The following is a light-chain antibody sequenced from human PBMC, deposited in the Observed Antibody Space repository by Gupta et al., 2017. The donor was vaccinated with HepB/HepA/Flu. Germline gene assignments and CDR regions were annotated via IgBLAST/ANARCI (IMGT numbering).Light chain of an antibody. CDR2: AAS. J-gene: IGKJ2*02. V-gene: IGKV1-39*01. CDR3: HQTYSDRLCT. Sequence: DIQLTHSPSSLCASVGDRVTVACRASQSISSDLNWYQQTPGKALKLLIYAASSWQSVVSSRLSGSGCAKDLPLSTSRQPPEALAGPLTHQTYSDRLCTFGQRTXVEIK. CDR1: QSISSD.